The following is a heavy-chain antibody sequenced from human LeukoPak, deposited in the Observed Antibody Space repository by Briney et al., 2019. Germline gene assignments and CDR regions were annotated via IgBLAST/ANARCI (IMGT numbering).Heavy chain of an antibody. CDR1: GFTFRSYA. Sequence: GGSLRLSCEASGFTFRSYAMRWVRQPPGRGLQYVSGISDDGRSPYYADSVKGRFTISRDNSKNTLYLQMNNLRVEDTAVYYCAKDPGAFPYFFDSWGQGILVSVSS. CDR3: AKDPGAFPYFFDS. D-gene: IGHD4/OR15-4a*01. J-gene: IGHJ4*02. V-gene: IGHV3-23*01. CDR2: ISDDGRSP.